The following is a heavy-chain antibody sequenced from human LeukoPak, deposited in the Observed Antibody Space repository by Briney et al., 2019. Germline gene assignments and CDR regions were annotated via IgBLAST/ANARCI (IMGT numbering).Heavy chain of an antibody. CDR1: GFTFSSYW. J-gene: IGHJ4*02. CDR2: IKQDGSEK. CDR3: ARETDFWSGYDRHPLDY. V-gene: IGHV3-7*01. Sequence: RAGGSLRLSCAASGFTFSSYWMSWVRQAPGKGLEWVANIKQDGSEKYYVDSVKGRFTTSRDNAKNSLYLQMNSLRAEDTAVYYCARETDFWSGYDRHPLDYWGQGTLVTASS. D-gene: IGHD3-3*01.